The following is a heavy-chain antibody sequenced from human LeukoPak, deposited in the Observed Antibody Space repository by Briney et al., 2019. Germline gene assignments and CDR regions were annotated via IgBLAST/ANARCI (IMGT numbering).Heavy chain of an antibody. V-gene: IGHV1-8*01. CDR3: ARGIMITFGGVIVIGHAFDI. CDR2: MNPNSGNT. CDR1: GYTFTSYD. D-gene: IGHD3-16*02. Sequence: VSVKVSCKASGYTFTSYDINWVRQATGQGLEWMGWMNPNSGNTGYAQKFQGRVTMTRNTSISTAYMELSSLRSEDTAVYYCARGIMITFGGVIVIGHAFDIWGQGTMVTVSS. J-gene: IGHJ3*02.